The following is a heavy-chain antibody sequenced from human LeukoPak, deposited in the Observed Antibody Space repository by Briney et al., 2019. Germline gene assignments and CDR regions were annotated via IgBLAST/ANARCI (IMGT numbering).Heavy chain of an antibody. CDR1: GYSISSGFY. V-gene: IGHV4-38-2*01. J-gene: IGHJ5*02. Sequence: PSETLSLTCAVSGYSISSGFYWGWIRQPPGKGLEWIGSIYHSGSTQYNPSLKSRLTTSVDMSKNQFSLKLSSVTAADTAVYYCARAPYGDYGENWFDTWGQGTLVTVSS. CDR2: IYHSGST. CDR3: ARAPYGDYGENWFDT. D-gene: IGHD4-17*01.